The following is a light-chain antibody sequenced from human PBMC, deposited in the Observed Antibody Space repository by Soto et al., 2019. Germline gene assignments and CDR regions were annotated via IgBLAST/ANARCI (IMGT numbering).Light chain of an antibody. CDR2: WAS. J-gene: IGKJ1*01. CDR3: QQYYTTPPT. V-gene: IGKV4-1*01. CDR1: QSVLYSSNNKNY. Sequence: DIVMTQSPDSLAVSLGERATINCKSSQSVLYSSNNKNYLAWYQQKPGQPPKLLIYWASTRESGVPDRFSGSWSGTDFTLTISSLQAEDVAVYYCQQYYTTPPTFGQGPKVEIK.